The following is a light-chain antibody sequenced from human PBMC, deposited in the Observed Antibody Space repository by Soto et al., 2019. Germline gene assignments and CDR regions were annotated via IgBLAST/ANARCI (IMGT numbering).Light chain of an antibody. CDR3: AAWEDGLNVVV. V-gene: IGLV1-44*01. J-gene: IGLJ2*01. CDR2: SDY. Sequence: QSVLTQPPSASGTPGQRVTISWSGSSSNIGTYNVNCYQQFPETAPKLLIYSDYQRPSGVPDRFSGSKSGTSASLAISGLQSEDEADYYCAAWEDGLNVVVFGGGTKLTVL. CDR1: SSNIGTYN.